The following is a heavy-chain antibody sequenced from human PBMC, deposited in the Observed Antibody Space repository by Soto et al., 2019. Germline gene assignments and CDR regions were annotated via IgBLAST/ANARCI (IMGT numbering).Heavy chain of an antibody. J-gene: IGHJ3*01. Sequence: QVQLQESGPGLVKPSETLSLTCTVSGGSINNYYWNWIRQSPGKGLEWIAYIFHRGATDYNPSLKGRVTMSVDTSNTQISLKLSSVTAADTAIYYCARQARGSSGTFDVWGQGTLVIVSS. V-gene: IGHV4-59*08. D-gene: IGHD3-10*01. CDR2: IFHRGAT. CDR3: ARQARGSSGTFDV. CDR1: GGSINNYY.